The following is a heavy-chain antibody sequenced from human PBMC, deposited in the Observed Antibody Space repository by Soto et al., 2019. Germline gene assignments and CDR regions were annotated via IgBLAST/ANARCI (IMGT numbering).Heavy chain of an antibody. CDR1: GSSITGSW. D-gene: IGHD4-17*01. V-gene: IGHV5-10-1*01. J-gene: IGHJ6*01. Sequence: VQSLTSSCKVAGSSITGSWVIWVLQMPGKGLEWMGRIDPSDSYTNYSPSFQGHVTISADKSISTAYLQWRSLKASDTAMYYCAYSTVTTDYYYYYGMDVWGQGTTVTVSS. CDR3: AYSTVTTDYYYYYGMDV. CDR2: IDPSDSYT.